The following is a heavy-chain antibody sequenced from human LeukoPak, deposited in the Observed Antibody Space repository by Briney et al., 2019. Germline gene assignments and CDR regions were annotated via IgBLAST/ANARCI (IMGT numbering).Heavy chain of an antibody. J-gene: IGHJ6*02. CDR1: GGSISSSSYY. CDR2: IYYSGST. V-gene: IGHV4-39*01. Sequence: SETLSLTCTVSGGSISSSSYYWGWIRQPPGKGLEWIGSIYYSGSTYYNPSLKSRVTISVDTSKNQFSLKLSSVTAADTAVYYCARLLGAPYYYGMDVWGQGTTVTVSS. CDR3: ARLLGAPYYYGMDV. D-gene: IGHD2-15*01.